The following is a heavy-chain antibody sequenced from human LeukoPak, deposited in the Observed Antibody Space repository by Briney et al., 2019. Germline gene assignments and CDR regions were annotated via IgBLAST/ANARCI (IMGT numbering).Heavy chain of an antibody. D-gene: IGHD4-17*01. Sequence: VHPGRSLRLSCGASGFTFNSYGIHWVRQAPGKGLEWVAVIWYDGNNKYYADSVKGRFTISRDSSKNTMYLQMNSLRAEDTAVYYCAREHTTVTSLLDYWGQGTLVTVSS. CDR2: IWYDGNNK. J-gene: IGHJ4*02. V-gene: IGHV3-33*01. CDR1: GFTFNSYG. CDR3: AREHTTVTSLLDY.